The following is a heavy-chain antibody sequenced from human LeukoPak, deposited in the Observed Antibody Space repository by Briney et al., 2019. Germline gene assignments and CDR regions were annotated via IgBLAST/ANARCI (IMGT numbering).Heavy chain of an antibody. CDR2: ISAYNGNT. CDR1: GYTFTSYG. CDR3: AASATIFGVVIGLDY. J-gene: IGHJ4*02. V-gene: IGHV1-18*01. D-gene: IGHD3-3*01. Sequence: ASVKVSCKASGYTFTSYGISWVRQAPGQGLEWMGWISAYNGNTNYAQKLQGRVTVTTDTSTSTAYMELRSLRSDDTAVYYCAASATIFGVVIGLDYWGQGTLVTVSS.